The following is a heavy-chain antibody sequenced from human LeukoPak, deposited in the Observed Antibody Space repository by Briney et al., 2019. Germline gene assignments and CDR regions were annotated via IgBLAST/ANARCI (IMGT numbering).Heavy chain of an antibody. Sequence: SETLSLTCAVYGGSFSGYYWSWIRQPPGKGLEWIGEINHSGSTNYNPSLKSRVTISVDTSKNQFSLKLSPVTAADTAVYYCARRSSSWYQVIDYSGQGTLVTVSS. CDR1: GGSFSGYY. J-gene: IGHJ4*02. V-gene: IGHV4-34*01. CDR3: ARRSSSWYQVIDY. CDR2: INHSGST. D-gene: IGHD6-13*01.